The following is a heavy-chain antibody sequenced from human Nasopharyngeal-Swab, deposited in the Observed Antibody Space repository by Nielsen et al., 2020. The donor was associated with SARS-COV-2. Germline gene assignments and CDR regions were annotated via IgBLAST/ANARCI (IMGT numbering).Heavy chain of an antibody. V-gene: IGHV3-72*01. CDR1: GFTFSSYS. J-gene: IGHJ6*02. CDR3: ARDLSSVWTSGLGV. CDR2: SRNKANSYTT. D-gene: IGHD6-19*01. Sequence: GESLKISCEASGFTFSSYSMNWVRQAPGKGLEWVGRSRNKANSYTTEYAASVKGRFTISRDDSKNSLYLQMSSLRTEDTALYYCARDLSSVWTSGLGVWGQGTTVTVSS.